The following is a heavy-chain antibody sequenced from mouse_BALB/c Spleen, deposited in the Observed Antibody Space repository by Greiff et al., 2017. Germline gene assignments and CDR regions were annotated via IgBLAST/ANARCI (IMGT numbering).Heavy chain of an antibody. Sequence: EVQLVESGGGLVQPGGSRKLSCAASGFTFSSFGMHWVRQAPEKGLEWVAYISSGSSTIYYADTVKGRFTISRDNPKNTLFLQMTSLRSEDTAMYYCAREGTTGRRYFDYWGQGTTLTVSS. CDR3: AREGTTGRRYFDY. V-gene: IGHV5-17*02. J-gene: IGHJ2*01. D-gene: IGHD1-1*01. CDR1: GFTFSSFG. CDR2: ISSGSSTI.